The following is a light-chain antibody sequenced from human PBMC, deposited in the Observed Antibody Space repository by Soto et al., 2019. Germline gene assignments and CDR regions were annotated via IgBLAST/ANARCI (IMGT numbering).Light chain of an antibody. CDR3: CSYTSSTSYV. J-gene: IGLJ1*01. Sequence: QSVLTQPASVSGSPGQSITISCTGTSSDVGGYNFVSWYQQHPGKAPKLMIYDVSIRPSGVSNRFSGSKSGTTASLTISGLQAEDEADYYCCSYTSSTSYVFGTGTKVT. V-gene: IGLV2-14*01. CDR1: SSDVGGYNF. CDR2: DVS.